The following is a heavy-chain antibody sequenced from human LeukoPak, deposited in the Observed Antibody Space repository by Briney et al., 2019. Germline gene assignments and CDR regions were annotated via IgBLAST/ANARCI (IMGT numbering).Heavy chain of an antibody. J-gene: IGHJ4*02. CDR2: MYYSGST. CDR1: GGSFSSGRSY. V-gene: IGHV4-39*01. Sequence: SETLSLTCTVSGGSFSSGRSYWGWIRQAPGKGLEWIGNMYYSGSTYYNPSLKSRVTISIGASNNQFSLKLSSLTAADTAVYYCARGINWPPQDYFDFWGQGIMVTVSS. D-gene: IGHD1-1*01. CDR3: ARGINWPPQDYFDF.